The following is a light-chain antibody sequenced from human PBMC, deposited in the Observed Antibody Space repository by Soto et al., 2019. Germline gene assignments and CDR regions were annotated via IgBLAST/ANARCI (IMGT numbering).Light chain of an antibody. CDR2: EVS. V-gene: IGLV2-23*02. Sequence: QSALTQPASVYGSPGQSITISCTGTSSDVGSYNLVSWYQQHPGKAPKLMIYEVSKRPSGVSNRFSGSKSGNTASLTISGLQAEDEADYYCCSYAGSFHVVFGGGTKLTVL. CDR3: CSYAGSFHVV. J-gene: IGLJ2*01. CDR1: SSDVGSYNL.